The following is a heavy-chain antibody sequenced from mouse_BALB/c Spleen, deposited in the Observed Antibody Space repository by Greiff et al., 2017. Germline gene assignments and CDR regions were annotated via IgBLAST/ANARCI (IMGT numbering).Heavy chain of an antibody. J-gene: IGHJ2*01. CDR2: IDPANGNT. CDR3: AREGGNSYYFDY. CDR1: GFNIKDTY. Sequence: VQLKESGAELVKPGASVKLSCTASGFNIKDTYMHWVKQRPEQGLEWIGRIDPANGNTKYDPKFQGKATITADTSSNTAYLQLSSLTSEDTAVYYCAREGGNSYYFDYWGQGTTLTVSS. V-gene: IGHV14-3*02. D-gene: IGHD2-1*01.